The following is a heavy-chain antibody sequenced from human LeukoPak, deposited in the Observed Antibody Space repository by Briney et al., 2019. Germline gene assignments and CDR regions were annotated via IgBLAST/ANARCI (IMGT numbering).Heavy chain of an antibody. CDR1: GGTFSSYT. CDR3: ARLGFYQPI. J-gene: IGHJ3*02. D-gene: IGHD3-3*01. CDR2: IIPIFGSA. V-gene: IGHV1-69*13. Sequence: GATVKVSCKASGGTFSSYTITWVRQAPGQGLEWMGGIIPIFGSANYAQKFQGRVTITADESTSTAYMELSSLRSEDTAVYYCARLGFYQPIWGQGTMVTVSS.